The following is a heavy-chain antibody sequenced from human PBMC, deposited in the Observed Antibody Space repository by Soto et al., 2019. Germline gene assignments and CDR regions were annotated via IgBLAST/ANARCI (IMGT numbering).Heavy chain of an antibody. Sequence: GSLRLSCAASGFTFSSYSMNWVRQAPGKGLEWVSYISSSSSTIYYADSVKGRFTISRDNAKNSLYLQMNSLRAEDTAVYYCARRPVTYYYYYMDVWGKGTTVTVSS. CDR2: ISSSSSTI. J-gene: IGHJ6*03. V-gene: IGHV3-48*01. CDR3: ARRPVTYYYYYMDV. D-gene: IGHD4-4*01. CDR1: GFTFSSYS.